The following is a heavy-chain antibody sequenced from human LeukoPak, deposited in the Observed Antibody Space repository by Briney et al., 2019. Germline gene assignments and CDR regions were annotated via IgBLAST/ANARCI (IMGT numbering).Heavy chain of an antibody. CDR3: AKGDSSGWYFVY. CDR1: GYTLTELS. V-gene: IGHV1-24*01. D-gene: IGHD6-19*01. J-gene: IGHJ4*02. Sequence: GASVKVSCKVSGYTLTELSIHWVRQAPGKGVEWMGGFDAEDGETIYAQKFQGRVTMTEDTSTDTAYMELSSLRSEDTAVYYCAKGDSSGWYFVYWGQGTLVTVSS. CDR2: FDAEDGET.